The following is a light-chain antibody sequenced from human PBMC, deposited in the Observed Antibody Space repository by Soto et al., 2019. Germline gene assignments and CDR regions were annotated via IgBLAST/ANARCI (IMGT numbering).Light chain of an antibody. CDR1: QSVSSSY. CDR2: GAS. Sequence: EIVLTQSPGTLSLSPGERATLSCRASQSVSSSYLAWYQQKPGQAPRLLIYGASSRATGIPDRFSGSGSGTGTEFTLTISSLQSEDFAVYYCQQYNNWPPLTFGGGTKVDIK. J-gene: IGKJ4*01. V-gene: IGKV3-20*01. CDR3: QQYNNWPPLT.